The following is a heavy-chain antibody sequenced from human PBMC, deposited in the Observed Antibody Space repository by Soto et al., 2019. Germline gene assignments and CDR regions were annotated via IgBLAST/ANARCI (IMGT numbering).Heavy chain of an antibody. V-gene: IGHV4-59*01. CDR3: ARAIAAAAPYYYYYGMDV. J-gene: IGHJ6*02. Sequence: SETLSLTCTVSGGSISSYYWSWIRQPPGKGLEWIGYIYYSGSTNYNPSLKSRVTISVDTSKNQFSLKLSSVTAADTAVYYCARAIAAAAPYYYYYGMDVWGQGTTVTAP. CDR2: IYYSGST. D-gene: IGHD6-13*01. CDR1: GGSISSYY.